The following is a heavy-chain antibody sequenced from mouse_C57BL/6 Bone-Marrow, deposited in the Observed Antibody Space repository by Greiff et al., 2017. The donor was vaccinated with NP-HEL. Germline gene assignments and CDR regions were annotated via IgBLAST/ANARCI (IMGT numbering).Heavy chain of an antibody. CDR1: GYTFTSYW. CDR3: TRCIYYDYDVGFAY. Sequence: VHVKQSGTVLARPGASVKMSCKTSGYTFTSYWMHWVKQRPGQGLEWIGAIYPGNSDTSYNQKFKGKAKLTAVTSASTAYMELSSLTNEDSAVYYCTRCIYYDYDVGFAYWGQGTLVTVSA. J-gene: IGHJ3*01. CDR2: IYPGNSDT. D-gene: IGHD2-4*01. V-gene: IGHV1-5*01.